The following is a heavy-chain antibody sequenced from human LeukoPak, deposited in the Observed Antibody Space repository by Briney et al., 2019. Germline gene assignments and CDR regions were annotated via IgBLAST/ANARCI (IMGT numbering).Heavy chain of an antibody. V-gene: IGHV5-51*01. CDR3: ARRGIAARDNWFDP. D-gene: IGHD6-6*01. J-gene: IGHJ5*02. CDR2: IYPGDSDI. Sequence: GEPLKISFKGSGSRFTSYWIGWVRQMPGRGLEWMGIIYPGDSDIRYSPSFQAQVSISADKSISTAYLQWSSLKASDTAMYYCARRGIAARDNWFDPWGQGTLVTVSS. CDR1: GSRFTSYW.